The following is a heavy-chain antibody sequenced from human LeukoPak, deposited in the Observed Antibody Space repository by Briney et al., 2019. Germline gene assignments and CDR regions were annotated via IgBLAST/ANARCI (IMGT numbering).Heavy chain of an antibody. CDR3: ARDPGYSSSWSPAYRFDP. Sequence: SETLSLTCTVSGGSISSYYWSWIRQPPGKGLEWIGRIYTSGSTNYNPSLKSRVTMSVDTSKNQFSLKLSSVTAADTAVYYCARDPGYSSSWSPAYRFDPWGQGTLVTVSS. V-gene: IGHV4-4*07. CDR2: IYTSGST. J-gene: IGHJ5*02. D-gene: IGHD6-13*01. CDR1: GGSISSYY.